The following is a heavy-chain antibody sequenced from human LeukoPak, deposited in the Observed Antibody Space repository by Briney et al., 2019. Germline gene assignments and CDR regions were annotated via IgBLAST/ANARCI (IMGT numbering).Heavy chain of an antibody. J-gene: IGHJ2*01. CDR1: GFTFSHYW. V-gene: IGHV3-7*01. D-gene: IGHD2-21*02. Sequence: GGSLRLYCAASGFTFSHYWMGWVRQAPGKGLDWVANIKHDEIENYLAYSVTVRFTISRHNAENSLFLQMNRLRPDDTAVYFCVKLVVVTATYWYFDVWGRGTPITVSS. CDR3: VKLVVVTATYWYFDV. CDR2: IKHDEIEN.